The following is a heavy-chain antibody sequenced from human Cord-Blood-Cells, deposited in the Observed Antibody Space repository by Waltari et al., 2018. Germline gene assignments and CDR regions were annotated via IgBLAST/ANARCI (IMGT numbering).Heavy chain of an antibody. V-gene: IGHV4-34*01. Sequence: QVQLQQWGAGLLKPSETLSLTCAVYGGSFSGYYWSWIRQPPWKGLEWIGEINHSGSTNYNPSLKSRVTISVDTSKNQFSLKLSSVTAADTAVYYCASNTRTQYYDILTGYAFDIWGQGTMVTVSS. CDR1: GGSFSGYY. D-gene: IGHD3-9*01. J-gene: IGHJ3*02. CDR3: ASNTRTQYYDILTGYAFDI. CDR2: INHSGST.